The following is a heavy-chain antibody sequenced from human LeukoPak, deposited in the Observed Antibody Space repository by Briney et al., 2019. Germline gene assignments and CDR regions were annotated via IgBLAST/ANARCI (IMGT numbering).Heavy chain of an antibody. Sequence: GGSLRLSCAASGFTFSSYGMHWVRQAPGKGLEWVAVIWYDGSNKYYADSVKGRFTITRDNSKNTLYLQMNSLRAEDTAVYYCARDCTNGVCYGTDFDYWGQGTLVTVSS. V-gene: IGHV3-33*01. CDR3: ARDCTNGVCYGTDFDY. J-gene: IGHJ4*02. CDR1: GFTFSSYG. D-gene: IGHD2-8*01. CDR2: IWYDGSNK.